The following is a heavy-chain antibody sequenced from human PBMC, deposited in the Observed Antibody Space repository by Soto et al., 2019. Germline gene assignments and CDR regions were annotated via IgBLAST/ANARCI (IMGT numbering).Heavy chain of an antibody. CDR3: TTVLYADYPFDY. D-gene: IGHD4-17*01. J-gene: IGHJ4*02. V-gene: IGHV5-51*01. CDR1: GYSFTSYW. Sequence: GESLKISCKGSGYSFTSYWIGWVRQMPGKGLEWMGIIYPGDSDTRYSPSFQGQVTISADKSISTAYLQMNSLKTEDTAVYYCTTVLYADYPFDYWGQGTLVTVSS. CDR2: IYPGDSDT.